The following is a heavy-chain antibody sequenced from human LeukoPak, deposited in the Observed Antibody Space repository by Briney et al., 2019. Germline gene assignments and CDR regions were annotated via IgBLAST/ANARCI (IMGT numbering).Heavy chain of an antibody. J-gene: IGHJ4*02. V-gene: IGHV3-30-3*01. Sequence: GGSLRLSCAASGFTFSGYAMHWVRQAPGKGLEWVAVISYDGSNKYYADSVKGRFTISRDNSKNTLYLQMNSLRAEDTAVYYCARDVEPAYYDSSGLDYWGQGTLVTVSS. CDR2: ISYDGSNK. D-gene: IGHD3-22*01. CDR1: GFTFSGYA. CDR3: ARDVEPAYYDSSGLDY.